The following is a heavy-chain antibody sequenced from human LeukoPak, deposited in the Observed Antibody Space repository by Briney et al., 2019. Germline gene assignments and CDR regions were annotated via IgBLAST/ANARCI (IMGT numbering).Heavy chain of an antibody. D-gene: IGHD6-19*01. CDR1: GYTFTSYG. J-gene: IGHJ4*02. CDR3: ARGGSSGWRTPNDDY. CDR2: SPYNGNT. Sequence: ASVKVSRKASGYTFTSYGISWVRQAPGQGLEWMGWSPYNGNTNYAQKLQGRVTMTTDTSTSTAYMELRSLRSDDTAVYYCARGGSSGWRTPNDDYWGQGTLVTVSS. V-gene: IGHV1-18*01.